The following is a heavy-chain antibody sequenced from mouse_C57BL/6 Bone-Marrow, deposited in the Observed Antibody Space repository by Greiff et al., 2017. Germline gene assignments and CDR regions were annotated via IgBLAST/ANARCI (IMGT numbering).Heavy chain of an antibody. V-gene: IGHV5-12*01. D-gene: IGHD2-1*01. CDR3: ARQDLLNAMDY. Sequence: EVMLVESGGGLVQPGGSLKLSCAASGFTFSDYYMYWVRQTPEKRLEWVAYISNGGGSTYYPDTVKGRFTISRDNAKKTLYLQMSRLKSEDTAMYYCARQDLLNAMDYWGQGTSVTVSS. CDR1: GFTFSDYY. J-gene: IGHJ4*01. CDR2: ISNGGGST.